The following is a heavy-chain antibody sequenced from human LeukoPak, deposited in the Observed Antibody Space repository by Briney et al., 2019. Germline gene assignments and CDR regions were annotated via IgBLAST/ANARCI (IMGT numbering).Heavy chain of an antibody. CDR1: GGSISSYY. J-gene: IGHJ6*03. CDR2: IYYSGST. Sequence: SETLSLTCTVSGGSISSYYWSWIRQPPGKGLEWIGYIYYSGSTNYNPSLKSRVTMSVDTSKNQFSLKLSSVTAADTAVYYCARGNSYYYMDVWGKGTTVTVSS. D-gene: IGHD1-7*01. V-gene: IGHV4-59*01. CDR3: ARGNSYYYMDV.